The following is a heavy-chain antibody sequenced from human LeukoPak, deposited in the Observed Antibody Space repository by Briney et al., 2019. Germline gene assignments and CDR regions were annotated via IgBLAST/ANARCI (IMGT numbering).Heavy chain of an antibody. D-gene: IGHD6-6*01. Sequence: GSSVKVSCKASGGTFSSYAISWVRQAPGQGLEWMGGIIPIFGTANYAQKFQGRVTITTDESTSTAYMELSSLRSEDTAVYYCATPSIAARYYYYYMDVWGKGTTATVSS. CDR3: ATPSIAARYYYYYMDV. V-gene: IGHV1-69*05. J-gene: IGHJ6*03. CDR2: IIPIFGTA. CDR1: GGTFSSYA.